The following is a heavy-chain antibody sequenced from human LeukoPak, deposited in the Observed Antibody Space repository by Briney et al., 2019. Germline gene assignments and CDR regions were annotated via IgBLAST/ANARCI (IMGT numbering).Heavy chain of an antibody. Sequence: GGSLRLSCAASGFTFSSYGMHWVRQAPGKGLEWVSTITGSGGSTFYADSVKGRFTISRDNSMDTLYLQMSSLRAEDTAVYYCAKDLGRYYDSSGYYWGYYFDSRGQGNLGTVST. CDR1: GFTFSSYG. J-gene: IGHJ4*02. V-gene: IGHV3-23*01. CDR3: AKDLGRYYDSSGYYWGYYFDS. D-gene: IGHD3-22*01. CDR2: ITGSGGST.